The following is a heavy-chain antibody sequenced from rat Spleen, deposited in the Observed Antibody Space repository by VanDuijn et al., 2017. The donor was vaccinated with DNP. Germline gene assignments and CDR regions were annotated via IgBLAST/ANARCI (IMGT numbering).Heavy chain of an antibody. CDR2: IGSPAYAP. J-gene: IGHJ2*01. D-gene: IGHD5-1*01. CDR3: AKVANWESPLDY. V-gene: IGHV5-22*01. CDR1: GFTFSAYY. Sequence: EVQLVESGGGLVQPGRSLKLSCAASGFTFSAYYMAWVRQAPAKGLEWVAYIGSPAYAPYYADSVKGRFTISRDDAANTVYLQMNSLRSEDTATYYCAKVANWESPLDYWGQGVMVTVSS.